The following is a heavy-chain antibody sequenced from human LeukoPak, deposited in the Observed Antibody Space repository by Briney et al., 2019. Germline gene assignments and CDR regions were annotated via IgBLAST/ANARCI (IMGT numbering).Heavy chain of an antibody. CDR2: IYHSGST. CDR1: GYSISSGYY. V-gene: IGHV4-38-2*01. CDR3: ARHPRVQYSSSSRDYYYYYMDV. Sequence: SETLSLTCAVSGYSISSGYYWGWIRQPPGKGLEWIGSIYHSGSTYYNPSLKSRVTISVDTSKNQFSLKLSSVTAADTAVYYCARHPRVQYSSSSRDYYYYYMDVWGKGTTVTVSS. D-gene: IGHD6-6*01. J-gene: IGHJ6*03.